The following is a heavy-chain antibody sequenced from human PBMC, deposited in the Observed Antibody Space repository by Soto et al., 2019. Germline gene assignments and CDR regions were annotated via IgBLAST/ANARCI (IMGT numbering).Heavy chain of an antibody. D-gene: IGHD2-15*01. CDR2: VSESDDR. Sequence: PGGSLRLSCAVSGFTFTNYGINWVRQAPGKGLEWVSSVSESDDRYYSDAMKGRFIISGDNTKNSLFLQMNILRAEDTVVYYWTREDRIILPTLADFWGQGTLVTVSS. V-gene: IGHV3-21*01. CDR1: GFTFTNYG. CDR3: TREDRIILPTLADF. J-gene: IGHJ4*02.